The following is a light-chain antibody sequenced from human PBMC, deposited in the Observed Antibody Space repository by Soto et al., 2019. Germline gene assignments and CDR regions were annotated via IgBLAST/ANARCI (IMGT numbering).Light chain of an antibody. CDR3: SSYTSSSTYV. Sequence: QSALTQPASVSGSPGQSITISCTGTSSDVGEYNSVSWYQQHPGKAPKLIIYEVTNRPSGVSDHLSGSKSGNTASLTISGLQAEDEADYYCSSYTSSSTYVFGVGTKVTVL. CDR2: EVT. CDR1: SSDVGEYNS. V-gene: IGLV2-14*01. J-gene: IGLJ1*01.